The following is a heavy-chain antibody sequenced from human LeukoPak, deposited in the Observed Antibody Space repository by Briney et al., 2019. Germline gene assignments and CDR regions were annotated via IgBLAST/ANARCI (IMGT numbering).Heavy chain of an antibody. CDR2: IWYDGSNK. CDR1: GFTFSSYA. V-gene: IGHV3-33*08. Sequence: GGSLRLSCAASGFTFSSYAMSWVRQAPGKGLEWVAVIWYDGSNKYYADSVKGRFTISRDNSKNTLYLQMNSLRAEDTAVYYCATPRNYGSGSYLDYWGQGTLVTVSS. D-gene: IGHD3-10*01. J-gene: IGHJ4*02. CDR3: ATPRNYGSGSYLDY.